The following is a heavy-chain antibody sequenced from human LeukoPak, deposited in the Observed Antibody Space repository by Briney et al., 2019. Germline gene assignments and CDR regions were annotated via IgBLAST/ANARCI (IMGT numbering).Heavy chain of an antibody. D-gene: IGHD4-11*01. CDR1: NYTFTSYG. V-gene: IGHV1-18*01. J-gene: IGHJ4*02. Sequence: ASVKVSCKAFNYTFTSYGISWVRQAPGKGLEWMAWISPYNGKTLYAEKYQGSVTLTTETSTDTAFMELTSLTSDDTAVYYCARDLSKLDYWGQGTLVSVSS. CDR2: ISPYNGKT. CDR3: ARDLSKLDY.